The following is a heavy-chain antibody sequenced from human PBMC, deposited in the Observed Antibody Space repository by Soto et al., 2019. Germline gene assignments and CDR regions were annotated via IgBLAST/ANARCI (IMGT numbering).Heavy chain of an antibody. J-gene: IGHJ4*02. CDR1: GGSSGDHG. CDR3: ARLGGYSQAFDS. D-gene: IGHD3-22*01. V-gene: IGHV4-59*08. Sequence: SETLCLRWTVAGGSSGDHGGGWIRQSPGKGLEWIGYIYYTGTTKYNPSLKSRVTISVDSSKNQFSLKLDSVPAADTAVYYCARLGGYSQAFDSWGQPTLVTVSS. CDR2: IYYTGTT.